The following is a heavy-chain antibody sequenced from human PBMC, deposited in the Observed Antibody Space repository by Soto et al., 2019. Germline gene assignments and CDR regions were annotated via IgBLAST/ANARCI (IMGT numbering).Heavy chain of an antibody. D-gene: IGHD3-22*01. V-gene: IGHV4-59*12. Sequence: SETLSLTCAVSGGSINTYYWSWIRQPPGKGLEWIGYIFHTGSTNYNPSLKSRVTISVDTSKNQFSLKLSSVTAADTAVYYCARGRDYYDSSGYYYGLDYWGQGTLVTVSS. CDR3: ARGRDYYDSSGYYYGLDY. CDR1: GGSINTYY. J-gene: IGHJ4*02. CDR2: IFHTGST.